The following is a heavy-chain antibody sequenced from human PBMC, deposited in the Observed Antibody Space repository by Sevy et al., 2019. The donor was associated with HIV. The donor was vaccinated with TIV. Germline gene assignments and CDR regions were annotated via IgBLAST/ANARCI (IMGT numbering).Heavy chain of an antibody. CDR1: GGTFSSYA. V-gene: IGHV1-69*06. CDR3: ASHNNLYYYGSGSAYYYYMDV. D-gene: IGHD3-10*01. J-gene: IGHJ6*03. Sequence: ASVKVSCKASGGTFSSYAISWVRQAPGQGLEWMGGIIPIFGTANYAQTFQGRVTITADKSTSTAYMELSSLRSEDTAVYYCASHNNLYYYGSGSAYYYYMDVWGKGTTVTVSS. CDR2: IIPIFGTA.